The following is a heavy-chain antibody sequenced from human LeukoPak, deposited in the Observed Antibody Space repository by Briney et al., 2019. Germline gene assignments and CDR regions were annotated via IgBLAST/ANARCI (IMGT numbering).Heavy chain of an antibody. D-gene: IGHD3-9*01. Sequence: GASVKVSCKASGYTFTSYGISWARQAPGQGLEWMGWISAYNGNTNYAQKLQGRVTMTTDTSTSTAYMELRSLRSDDTAVYYCAREGYYDILTAADYWGQGTLVTVSS. CDR2: ISAYNGNT. J-gene: IGHJ4*02. CDR1: GYTFTSYG. CDR3: AREGYYDILTAADY. V-gene: IGHV1-18*04.